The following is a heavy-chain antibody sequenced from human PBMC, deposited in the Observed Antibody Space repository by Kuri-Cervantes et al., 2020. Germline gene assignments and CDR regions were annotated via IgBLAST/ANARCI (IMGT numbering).Heavy chain of an antibody. V-gene: IGHV1-8*01. CDR2: MNPNSGNT. CDR1: GYTFTSYD. CDR3: ARDAYSSGWYDAFDI. J-gene: IGHJ3*02. Sequence: ASVKVSCKASGYTFTSYDINWVRQATGQGLEWMGWMNPNSGNTGYAQKFQGRVTMTRNTSISTAYMELSRLRSDDTAVYYCARDAYSSGWYDAFDIWGQGTMVTVSS. D-gene: IGHD6-19*01.